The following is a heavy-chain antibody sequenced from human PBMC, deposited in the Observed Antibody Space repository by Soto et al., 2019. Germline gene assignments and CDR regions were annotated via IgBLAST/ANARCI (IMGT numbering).Heavy chain of an antibody. V-gene: IGHV4-39*01. Sequence: QLQLQESGPGLVKPSETLSLTCTVSGGSISSSSYYWGWIRQPPGKGLEWIGSIYYSGSTYYNPSLKSRVTISVDTSKNQFSLKLSSVTAADTAVYYCARQLLLIAVAGTDSGPIDYWGQGTLVTVSS. CDR3: ARQLLLIAVAGTDSGPIDY. D-gene: IGHD6-19*01. CDR1: GGSISSSSYY. CDR2: IYYSGST. J-gene: IGHJ4*02.